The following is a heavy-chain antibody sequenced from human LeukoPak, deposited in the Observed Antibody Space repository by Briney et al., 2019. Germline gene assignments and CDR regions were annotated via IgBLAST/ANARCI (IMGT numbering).Heavy chain of an antibody. CDR3: ARERSNNQALAMGASWLDP. CDR2: IDPGGVGT. D-gene: IGHD1-26*01. J-gene: IGHJ5*02. Sequence: ASVKVSCKASGYTFTSYYMQWVRQAPGQGLEWMGVIDPGGVGTRYAQTFQGRVTMTKDTSTNTVYMELNSLRSEDTAVYYCARERSNNQALAMGASWLDPWGQGTPVTVFS. V-gene: IGHV1-46*01. CDR1: GYTFTSYY.